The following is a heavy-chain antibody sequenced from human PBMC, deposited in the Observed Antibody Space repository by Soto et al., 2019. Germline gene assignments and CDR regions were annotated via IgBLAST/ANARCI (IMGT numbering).Heavy chain of an antibody. CDR1: GGTFSSYA. V-gene: IGHV1-69*13. Sequence: SVKVSCKASGGTFSSYAISWVRQAPGQGLEWMGGIIPIFGTANYAQKFQGRVTITADESTSTAYMELSSLRSEDTAVYYCAREGGADGTYSSSTLDYWGQGTLVTVSS. CDR2: IIPIFGTA. D-gene: IGHD6-6*01. J-gene: IGHJ4*02. CDR3: AREGGADGTYSSSTLDY.